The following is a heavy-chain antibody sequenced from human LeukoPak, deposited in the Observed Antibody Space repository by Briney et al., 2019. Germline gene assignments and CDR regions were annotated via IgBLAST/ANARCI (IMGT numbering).Heavy chain of an antibody. V-gene: IGHV1-69*13. CDR3: ARGVAVIPPNYSSGWYPT. D-gene: IGHD6-19*01. Sequence: SVKVSCKASGGTFSSYAISWVRQAPGQGLEWMGGIIPIFGTANYAQKFQGRVTITADESTSTAYMELSSLRSEDTAFYYCARGVAVIPPNYSSGWYPTWGQGTLVTVSS. CDR2: IIPIFGTA. CDR1: GGTFSSYA. J-gene: IGHJ5*02.